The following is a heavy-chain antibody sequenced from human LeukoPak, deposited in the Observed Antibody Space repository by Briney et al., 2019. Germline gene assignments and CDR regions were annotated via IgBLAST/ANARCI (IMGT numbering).Heavy chain of an antibody. V-gene: IGHV1-46*01. CDR2: INPSGGST. CDR1: GYTFTSYY. Sequence: ASVKVSCKASGYTFTSYYMHWVRQAPGQGLEWMGIINPSGGSTSYAQKFQGRVTMTRDMSTSTVYMELSSLRSEDTAVYYCAKEAMYCSGGSCYYLGYNWFDPWGQGTLVTVSS. J-gene: IGHJ5*02. D-gene: IGHD2-15*01. CDR3: AKEAMYCSGGSCYYLGYNWFDP.